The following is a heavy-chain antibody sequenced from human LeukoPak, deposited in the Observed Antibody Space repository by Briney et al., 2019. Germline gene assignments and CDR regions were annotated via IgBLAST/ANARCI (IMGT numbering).Heavy chain of an antibody. Sequence: SETLSLTCTVCGGSSSSYYWRWLRQPPGKGREGVGYIYYSGTTNYTPSLKSRVTISVATSKTQFSLKLRSVTAAATAVYYCARASRSMVRGVIGHYYYYGMDVWGQGTTVTVSS. D-gene: IGHD3-10*01. V-gene: IGHV4-59*08. J-gene: IGHJ6*02. CDR3: ARASRSMVRGVIGHYYYYGMDV. CDR1: GGSSSSYY. CDR2: IYYSGTT.